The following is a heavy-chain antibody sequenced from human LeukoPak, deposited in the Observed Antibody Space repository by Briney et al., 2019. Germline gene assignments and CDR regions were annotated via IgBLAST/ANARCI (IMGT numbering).Heavy chain of an antibody. V-gene: IGHV3-11*03. CDR1: GFSFSSYW. Sequence: GGSLRLSCAASGFSFSSYWMSWVRQAPGKGLEWVSFISPSSSYTNYADSVKGRFTISRDNAKNSLYLQMSSLRAEDTAVYYCARLWGGSSGYYYWGQGTLVTVSS. J-gene: IGHJ4*02. D-gene: IGHD3-22*01. CDR3: ARLWGGSSGYYY. CDR2: ISPSSSYT.